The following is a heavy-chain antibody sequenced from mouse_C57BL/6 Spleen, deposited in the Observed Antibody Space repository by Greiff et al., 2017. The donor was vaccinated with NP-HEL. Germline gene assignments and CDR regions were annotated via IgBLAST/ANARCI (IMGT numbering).Heavy chain of an antibody. CDR3: ARGDGYPWFAY. CDR2: INPSSGYT. V-gene: IGHV1-7*01. J-gene: IGHJ3*01. CDR1: GYTFTSYW. D-gene: IGHD2-3*01. Sequence: VQLQQSGAELAKPGASVKLSCKASGYTFTSYWMHWVKQRPGQGLEWIGYINPSSGYTNYNEKFKGKATLTADKSSSTAYMQLSSLTYEDSAVYYYARGDGYPWFAYWGQGTLVTVSA.